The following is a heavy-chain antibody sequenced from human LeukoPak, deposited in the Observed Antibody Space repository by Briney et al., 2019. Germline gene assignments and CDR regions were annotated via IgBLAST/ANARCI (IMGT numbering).Heavy chain of an antibody. D-gene: IGHD5-18*01. CDR2: ITGSGGGK. J-gene: IGHJ4*01. CDR1: GFTFGNFA. Sequence: GGSLRLSCAASGFTFGNFAMTWVRQAPGKGLEWVSAITGSGGGKYYADSVRGRFVVSRDNSENTLDLQMNSLRAEDTAVYYCAKGLQHSNLDWGHGTLVTVSS. CDR3: AKGLQHSNLD. V-gene: IGHV3-23*01.